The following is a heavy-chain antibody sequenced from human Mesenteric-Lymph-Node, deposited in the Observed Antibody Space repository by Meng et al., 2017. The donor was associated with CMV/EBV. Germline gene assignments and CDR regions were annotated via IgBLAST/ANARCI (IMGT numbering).Heavy chain of an antibody. Sequence: SGDPFTGYYMHWVRQAPGQGLEWMGWINPNSGGTNYAQKFQGWVTMTRDTSISTAYMELSRLRSDDTAVYYCARESPLGATGNWFDPWGQGTLVTVSS. CDR1: GDPFTGYY. J-gene: IGHJ5*02. V-gene: IGHV1-2*04. D-gene: IGHD1-26*01. CDR3: ARESPLGATGNWFDP. CDR2: INPNSGGT.